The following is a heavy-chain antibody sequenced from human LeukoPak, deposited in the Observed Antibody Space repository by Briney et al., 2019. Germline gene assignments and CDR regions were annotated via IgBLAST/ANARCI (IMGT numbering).Heavy chain of an antibody. V-gene: IGHV1-8*01. CDR2: MNPNSGNT. CDR3: ARGAGSSSYYYNMDV. J-gene: IGHJ6*03. D-gene: IGHD6-6*01. Sequence: ASVKVSCKASGYTFTSYDINWVRQATGQGLEWMGWMNPNSGNTGYAQKFQGRVTMTRNTSISTAYMELSSLRSEDTAMYYCARGAGSSSYYYNMDVWGKGTTVTVSS. CDR1: GYTFTSYD.